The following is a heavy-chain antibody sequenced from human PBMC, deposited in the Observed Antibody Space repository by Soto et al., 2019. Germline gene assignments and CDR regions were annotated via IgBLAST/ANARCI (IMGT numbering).Heavy chain of an antibody. J-gene: IGHJ4*02. CDR3: ARQRTPMIVAQLDY. D-gene: IGHD3-22*01. CDR2: IYYSGST. CDR1: GGSISSSSYY. V-gene: IGHV4-39*01. Sequence: PSETLSLTCTVSGGSISSSSYYWGWIRQPPGKGLEWIGSIYYSGSTYYNPSLKSRVTISVDTSKNQFSLKLSSVTAADTAVYYCARQRTPMIVAQLDYWGQGTLVTVSS.